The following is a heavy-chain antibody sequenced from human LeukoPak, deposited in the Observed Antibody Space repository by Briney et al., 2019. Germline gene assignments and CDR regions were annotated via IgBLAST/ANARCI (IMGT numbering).Heavy chain of an antibody. D-gene: IGHD6-13*01. V-gene: IGHV4-34*01. Sequence: PSETLSLTCAVYGGSFSGYYWSWIRQPPGKGLEWIGEINHSGSTNYNPSLKSRVTISVDTSKNQFSLKLSSVTAADTAVYYCASLPITGYSSRIYYYYGMDVWGQGTTVTVSS. CDR2: INHSGST. CDR3: ASLPITGYSSRIYYYYGMDV. J-gene: IGHJ6*02. CDR1: GGSFSGYY.